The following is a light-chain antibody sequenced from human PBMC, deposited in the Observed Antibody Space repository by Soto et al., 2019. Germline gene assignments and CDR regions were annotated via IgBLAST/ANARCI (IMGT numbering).Light chain of an antibody. V-gene: IGLV2-8*01. CDR2: EVT. J-gene: IGLJ2*01. Sequence: QSALTQPPSASGSPGQSVTISCTGTSSDVGDYNYVSWFRQHPGKAPKLIIYEVTKRPSGVPDRFSGSKSGNTASLTVSGLQAEDEADYYCSSYAGSDNLLFGGGTKLTVL. CDR3: SSYAGSDNLL. CDR1: SSDVGDYNY.